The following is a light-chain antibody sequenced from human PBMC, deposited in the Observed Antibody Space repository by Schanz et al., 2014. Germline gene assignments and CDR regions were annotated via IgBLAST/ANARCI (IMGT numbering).Light chain of an antibody. V-gene: IGKV3D-15*01. CDR1: QSVSSN. Sequence: EIVLTQSPATLSLSPGERATLSCRASQSVSSNLAWYQQKPGQAPRLLIYGASTRATGIPARFSGSGSGTEFTLTISSLQPEDVATYYCQRYSSGPSFGQGTRLEIK. CDR2: GAS. J-gene: IGKJ5*01. CDR3: QRYSSGPS.